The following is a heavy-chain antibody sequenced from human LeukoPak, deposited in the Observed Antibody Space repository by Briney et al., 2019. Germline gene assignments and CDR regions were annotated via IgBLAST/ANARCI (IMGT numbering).Heavy chain of an antibody. CDR3: ARDWQNVNWFDP. V-gene: IGHV3-30-3*01. J-gene: IGHJ5*02. Sequence: PGRSLRLSCAASGFTFSSYAMHWVRQAPGKGLEWVAVISYDGSNKYYADSVKGRFTISRDNSENTLYLQMNSLRAEDTAVYYCARDWQNVNWFDPWGQGTLVTVSS. CDR1: GFTFSSYA. CDR2: ISYDGSNK.